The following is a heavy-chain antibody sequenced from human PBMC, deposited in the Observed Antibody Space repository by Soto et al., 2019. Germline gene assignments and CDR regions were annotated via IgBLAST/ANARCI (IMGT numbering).Heavy chain of an antibody. V-gene: IGHV5-51*01. J-gene: IGHJ3*02. CDR2: IYPGDSEP. CDR3: ARRRYYDILTGSDGFDI. Sequence: GESLKISCQGSGYSFTNYWIAWVRQMPGIGLEWMGVIYPGDSEPTYSPSFQGQVTISADKSISTAYLQWSSLKASDTAIYYCARRRYYDILTGSDGFDIWGQGTMVTVSS. CDR1: GYSFTNYW. D-gene: IGHD3-9*01.